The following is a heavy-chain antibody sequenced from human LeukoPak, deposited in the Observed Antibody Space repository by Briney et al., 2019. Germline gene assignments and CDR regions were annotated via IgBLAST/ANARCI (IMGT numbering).Heavy chain of an antibody. D-gene: IGHD5-24*01. CDR3: ARGAPQITPDY. J-gene: IGHJ4*02. Sequence: GASVKVSCKASGYTFTSYAINWVRQAPGLGLEWMGWINTNTGNPTYAQGFTGRFVFSLDTSVSTAYLQISSLKAEDTAVYYCARGAPQITPDYWGQGTLVTVSS. CDR1: GYTFTSYA. CDR2: INTNTGNP. V-gene: IGHV7-4-1*02.